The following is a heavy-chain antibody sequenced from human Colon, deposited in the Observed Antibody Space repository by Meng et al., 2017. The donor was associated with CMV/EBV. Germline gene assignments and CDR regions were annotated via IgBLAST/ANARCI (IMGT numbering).Heavy chain of an antibody. CDR1: SGSINTGGYY. J-gene: IGHJ6*02. CDR2: IYYGGST. CDR3: ARDLGLTSRGGRGMDV. D-gene: IGHD3-16*01. Sequence: LRLSCTVSSGSINTGGYYWSWIRQPPGKGLEWIGYIYYGGSTFYNPSLKSRVTISVDTTKNHFSLKLSSVTAADTAVYFCARDLGLTSRGGRGMDVWGQGTTVTVSS. V-gene: IGHV4-30-4*08.